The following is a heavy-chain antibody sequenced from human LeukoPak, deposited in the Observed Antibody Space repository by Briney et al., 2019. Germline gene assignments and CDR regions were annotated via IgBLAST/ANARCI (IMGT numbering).Heavy chain of an antibody. Sequence: SGTLSLTCTVSGGSLSNYYWSWIRQTPGKGLEWLGQINQSGRTNYNPSLKSRVTLSVDTSKNQFSLKLTSVTAADTAVYFCARDSSGDYVFTYWGQGTLVTVSS. CDR1: GGSLSNYY. D-gene: IGHD4-17*01. V-gene: IGHV4-34*01. J-gene: IGHJ4*02. CDR3: ARDSSGDYVFTY. CDR2: INQSGRT.